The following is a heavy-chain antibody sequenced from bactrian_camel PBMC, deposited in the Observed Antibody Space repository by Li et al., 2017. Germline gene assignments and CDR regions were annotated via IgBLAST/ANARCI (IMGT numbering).Heavy chain of an antibody. CDR1: SYTYSYGSYS. V-gene: IGHV3-3*01. J-gene: IGHJ4*01. D-gene: IGHD3*01. CDR3: AADRLVYSRNLLLMNEYRH. Sequence: QVQLVESGGGSVQTGGSLRLSCTHSSYTYSYGSYSMGWFRQAPGKEREAIAAISSGGRATTFDDSMKGRFTISKDNDKDTLYLQMNSLKPEDTAMYFCAADRLVYSRNLLLMNEYRHWGQGTQVTVS. CDR2: ISSGGRAT.